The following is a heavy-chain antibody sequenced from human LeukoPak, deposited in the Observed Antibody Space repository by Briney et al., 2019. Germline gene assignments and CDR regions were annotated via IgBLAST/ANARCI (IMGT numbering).Heavy chain of an antibody. CDR1: GGTFSSYA. J-gene: IGHJ5*02. V-gene: IGHV1-69*04. CDR3: ARFGYGSGSPRFEFDP. Sequence: ASVKVSCKASGGTFSSYAISWVRQAPGQGLEWMGRIIPIFGIANYAQKFQGRVTITADKSTSTAYMELSSLRSEDTAVYYCARFGYGSGSPRFEFDPWGQGTLATVSS. CDR2: IIPIFGIA. D-gene: IGHD3-10*01.